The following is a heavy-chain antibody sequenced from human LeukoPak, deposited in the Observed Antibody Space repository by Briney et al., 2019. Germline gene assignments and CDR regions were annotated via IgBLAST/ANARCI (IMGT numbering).Heavy chain of an antibody. D-gene: IGHD6-6*01. J-gene: IGHJ4*02. CDR2: ISAYNGNT. CDR3: ARDLGIAARRGEGY. Sequence: GASVKVSCEASGYTFTSYGISWVRQAPGQGLEWMGWISAYNGNTNYAQKLQGRVTMTTDTSASTAYMELRSLRSDDTAVYYCARDLGIAARRGEGYWGQGTLVTVSS. V-gene: IGHV1-18*01. CDR1: GYTFTSYG.